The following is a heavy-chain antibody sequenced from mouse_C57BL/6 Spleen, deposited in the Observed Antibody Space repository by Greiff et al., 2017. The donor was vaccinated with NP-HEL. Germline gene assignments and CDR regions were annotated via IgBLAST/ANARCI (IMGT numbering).Heavy chain of an antibody. V-gene: IGHV5-15*01. D-gene: IGHD2-4*01. CDR2: ISNLAYSI. CDR3: ARHQGGYDYPHYYAMDY. J-gene: IGHJ4*01. Sequence: DVKLVESGGGLVQPGGSLKLSCAASGFTFSDYGMAWVRQAPRKGPEWVAFISNLAYSIYYADTVTGRFTISRENAKNTLYLEMSSLRSEDTAMYYCARHQGGYDYPHYYAMDYWGQGTSVTVSS. CDR1: GFTFSDYG.